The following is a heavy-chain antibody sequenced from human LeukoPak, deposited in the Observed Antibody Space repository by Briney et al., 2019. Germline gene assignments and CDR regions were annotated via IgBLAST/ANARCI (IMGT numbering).Heavy chain of an antibody. CDR3: ARSSIAADETDWFDP. V-gene: IGHV1-8*03. Sequence: GASVKVSCKASGYTFTSYDINWVQQATGQGLEWMGWMNPNSGNTGYAQKFQGRVTITRNTSISTAYMELSSLRSEDTAVYYCARSSIAADETDWFDPWGQGTLVTVSS. J-gene: IGHJ5*02. CDR1: GYTFTSYD. D-gene: IGHD6-13*01. CDR2: MNPNSGNT.